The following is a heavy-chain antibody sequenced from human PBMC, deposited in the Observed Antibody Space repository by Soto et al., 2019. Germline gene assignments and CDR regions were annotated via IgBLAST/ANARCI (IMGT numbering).Heavy chain of an antibody. CDR1: GGSISSYY. CDR2: IYYSGST. V-gene: IGHV4-59*01. Sequence: SETLSLTCTVSGGSISSYYWSWIRQPPGKGLEWIGYIYYSGSTNYSPSLKSRVTISVDTSKNQFSLKLSSVTAADTAVYYCARGFGKGGVYSSGWYDYWGQGTLVTVSS. J-gene: IGHJ4*02. D-gene: IGHD6-19*01. CDR3: ARGFGKGGVYSSGWYDY.